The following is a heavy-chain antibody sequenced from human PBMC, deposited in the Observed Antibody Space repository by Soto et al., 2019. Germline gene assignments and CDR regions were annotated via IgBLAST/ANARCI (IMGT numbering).Heavy chain of an antibody. V-gene: IGHV4-59*01. D-gene: IGHD3-22*01. CDR3: ATDSYYDSSGYRHDAFDI. Sequence: PAETLARSFPVSGGSISSYYWSWIRQPPGKVLGLIGYIYYSGSTNYNPSLKSRVTISVDTSKNHFSLKLSSVTAADTAVYYCATDSYYDSSGYRHDAFDIWGEGTMVNVSS. CDR2: IYYSGST. CDR1: GGSISSYY. J-gene: IGHJ3*02.